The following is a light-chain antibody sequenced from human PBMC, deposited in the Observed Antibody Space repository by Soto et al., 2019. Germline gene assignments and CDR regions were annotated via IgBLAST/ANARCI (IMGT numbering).Light chain of an antibody. Sequence: QSVLTQPASVSGSPGQSLTISCTVTSRDTGGYNYVSWYQQHPGKAPKLMIYEDSHRPSGVSKRFSCSKSGNTASLTISGLQAVDEADYYCSSYTSSSTLNVFGTGTKVTVL. CDR1: SRDTGGYNY. J-gene: IGLJ1*01. CDR2: EDS. V-gene: IGLV2-14*01. CDR3: SSYTSSSTLNV.